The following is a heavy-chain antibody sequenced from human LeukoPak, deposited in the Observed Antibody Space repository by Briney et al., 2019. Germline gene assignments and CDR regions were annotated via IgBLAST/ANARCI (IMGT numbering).Heavy chain of an antibody. J-gene: IGHJ5*02. CDR3: TRGHWGLQS. CDR1: GASVTDYY. Sequence: AETLSLTCTVSGASVTDYYWSWIRQSPGKGLEWISYIHHSGNSDYNPSLRSRVTTSLDTSKNQFSLDLISVTAANTAVYYCTRGHWGLQSWSQGTLVTVSS. CDR2: IHHSGNS. D-gene: IGHD7-27*01. V-gene: IGHV4-59*02.